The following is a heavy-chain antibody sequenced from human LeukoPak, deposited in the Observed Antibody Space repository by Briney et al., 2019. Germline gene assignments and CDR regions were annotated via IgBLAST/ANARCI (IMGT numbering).Heavy chain of an antibody. CDR3: ARSGSYYEGFDY. V-gene: IGHV1-2*02. Sequence: ASVKVSCKASGYTFTGYYMHWVRQAPGQGLEWMGWINPNSGGTNYAQKFQGRVTMTRDTSISIAYMELSALRSDDTAVYYCARSGSYYEGFDYWGQGTLATVSS. D-gene: IGHD1-26*01. CDR2: INPNSGGT. CDR1: GYTFTGYY. J-gene: IGHJ4*02.